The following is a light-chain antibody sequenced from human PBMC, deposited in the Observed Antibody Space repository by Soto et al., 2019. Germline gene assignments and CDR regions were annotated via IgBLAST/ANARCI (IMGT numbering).Light chain of an antibody. J-gene: IGKJ2*01. V-gene: IGKV1-39*01. CDR2: ASS. CDR3: QQSYSTPT. CDR1: QSVSIY. Sequence: PTFPFSSVGDRNTVTCRTSQSVSIYVNWYQQKPGKAPILLIYASSSLQSGVPSRFSGSGSGTDFTLTISSLEPEDFATYYCQQSYSTPTFGQGTKVDIK.